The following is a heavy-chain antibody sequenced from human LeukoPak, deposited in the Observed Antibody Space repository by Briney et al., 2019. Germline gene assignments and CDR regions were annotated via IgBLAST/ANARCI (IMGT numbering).Heavy chain of an antibody. CDR3: ARETYYYDSSGYYYIDY. V-gene: IGHV3-48*04. CDR1: GFTFSSYS. J-gene: IGHJ4*02. CDR2: ISSSSSTI. Sequence: PGGSLRLSCAASGFTFSSYSMNWVRQAPGKGLEWVSYISSSSSTIYYADSVKGRFTISRDNAKNSLYLQMNSLRAEDTAVYYCARETYYYDSSGYYYIDYWGQGTLVTVSS. D-gene: IGHD3-22*01.